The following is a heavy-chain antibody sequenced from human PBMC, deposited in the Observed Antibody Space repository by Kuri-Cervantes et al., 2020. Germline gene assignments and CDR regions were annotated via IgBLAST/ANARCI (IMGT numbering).Heavy chain of an antibody. D-gene: IGHD5-24*01. CDR3: ARGYQEMATLYYFDY. CDR1: GFTFSSYA. CDR2: IYYSGST. V-gene: IGHV4-59*01. J-gene: IGHJ4*02. Sequence: ESLKISCAASGFTFSSYAMHWIRQPPGKGLEWIGYIYYSGSTNYNPSLKSRVTISVDTSKNQFSLKLSSVTAADTAVYYCARGYQEMATLYYFDYWGQGTLVTVSS.